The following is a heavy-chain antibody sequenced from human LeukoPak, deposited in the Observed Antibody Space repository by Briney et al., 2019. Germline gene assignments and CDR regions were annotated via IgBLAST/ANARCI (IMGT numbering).Heavy chain of an antibody. CDR3: ARGDIVVIITPDFDY. CDR1: GYTFTGYY. J-gene: IGHJ4*02. CDR2: INPNSGDT. D-gene: IGHD3-22*01. Sequence: ASVKVSCKASGYTFTGYYMHWVRQAPGQGLEWMGWINPNSGDTNYAQKFQGRVTMTRDTSINTAYMELSRLRSDDTAMYYCARGDIVVIITPDFDYWGQGTPVTVSS. V-gene: IGHV1-2*02.